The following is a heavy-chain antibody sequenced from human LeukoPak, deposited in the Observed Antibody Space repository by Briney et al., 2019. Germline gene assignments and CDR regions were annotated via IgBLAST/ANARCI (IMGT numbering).Heavy chain of an antibody. V-gene: IGHV3-23*01. CDR2: ISGSGGST. CDR3: AKGGESEYELDY. CDR1: GFTFSSYA. D-gene: IGHD3-16*01. J-gene: IGHJ4*02. Sequence: GGSLRLSCAASGFTFSSYAMSWVRQAPGEGLEWVSAISGSGGSTYYADSVKGRFTISRDNSKNTLYLQMNSLRAEDTAVYYCAKGGESEYELDYWGQGTLVTVSS.